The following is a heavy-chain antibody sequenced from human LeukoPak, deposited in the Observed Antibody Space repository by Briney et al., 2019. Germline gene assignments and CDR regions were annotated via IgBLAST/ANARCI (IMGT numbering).Heavy chain of an antibody. D-gene: IGHD1-26*01. J-gene: IGHJ4*02. Sequence: SETLSLTCAVSGGSISSSNWWSWVRQPPGKGPEWIGEINHSGSTNYNPSLKSRVTISVDTSKNQFSLKLSSVTAADTAVYYCARVRRTQYSGSYAHFDYWGQGTLVTVSS. V-gene: IGHV4-4*02. CDR2: INHSGST. CDR1: GGSISSSNW. CDR3: ARVRRTQYSGSYAHFDY.